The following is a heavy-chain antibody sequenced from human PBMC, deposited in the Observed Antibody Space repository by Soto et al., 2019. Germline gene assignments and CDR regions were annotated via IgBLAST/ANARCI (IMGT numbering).Heavy chain of an antibody. Sequence: EVQLLESGGDLVQPGGSLRLSCAASGFTFSSYAMSWVRQAPGKGPEWVSSMSGSGDNTYYADSVKGRFIISRDNSKNSLYLQMSSLRFDDTAVYSCAKGRTYNYANYFDPWGQGTLVTVSS. CDR3: AKGRTYNYANYFDP. CDR2: MSGSGDNT. D-gene: IGHD1-1*01. V-gene: IGHV3-23*01. CDR1: GFTFSSYA. J-gene: IGHJ5*02.